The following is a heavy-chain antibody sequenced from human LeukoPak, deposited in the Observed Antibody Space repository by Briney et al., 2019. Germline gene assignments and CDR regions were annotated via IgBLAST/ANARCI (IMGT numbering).Heavy chain of an antibody. CDR1: GFTFNTYA. D-gene: IGHD6-13*01. CDR3: AKESWHYYFDY. Sequence: GGSLRLSCAAFGFTFNTYAMSWVRQAPGKGLEWVSAISGSGGSTYYADSVKGRFTISRDNSKNTLYLQMNSLRAEDTAVYYCAKESWHYYFDYWGQGTLVTVSS. J-gene: IGHJ4*02. CDR2: ISGSGGST. V-gene: IGHV3-23*01.